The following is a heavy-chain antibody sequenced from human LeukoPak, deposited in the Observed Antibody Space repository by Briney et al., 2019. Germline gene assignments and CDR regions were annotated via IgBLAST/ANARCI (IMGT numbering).Heavy chain of an antibody. CDR2: IWNDGSNK. J-gene: IGHJ4*02. Sequence: GGSLRLSCAASGFTLSTYDVHWVRQAPGKGLEWVAVIWNDGSNKYYGDSVKGRFTISRDNSKNTLYLQMNSLRAEDTAIYYCARSVVGYYYFDSWGQGTLVTVSS. V-gene: IGHV3-33*01. CDR1: GFTLSTYD. CDR3: ARSVVGYYYFDS. D-gene: IGHD5-18*01.